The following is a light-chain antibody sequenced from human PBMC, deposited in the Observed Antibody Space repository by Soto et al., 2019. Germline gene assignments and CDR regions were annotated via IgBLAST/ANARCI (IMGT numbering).Light chain of an antibody. V-gene: IGKV1-5*01. J-gene: IGKJ4*01. Sequence: QSPSTLSASVGYRFAITFRASQSISSWLAWYQQKPGKAPKLLIYDASSLESGVPSRFSGSGSGTEFTLTISSLQPDDFATYYCQQYNSYPLTFGGGTKVDIK. CDR3: QQYNSYPLT. CDR2: DAS. CDR1: QSISSW.